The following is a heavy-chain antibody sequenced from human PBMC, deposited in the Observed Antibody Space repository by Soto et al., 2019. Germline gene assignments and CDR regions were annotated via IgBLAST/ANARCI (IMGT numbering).Heavy chain of an antibody. J-gene: IGHJ6*02. CDR1: GYSFTSYW. V-gene: IGHV5-51*01. CDR3: ARLAYDFWSGHPNPRYYYGMDV. D-gene: IGHD3-3*01. CDR2: IYPGDSNT. Sequence: GESLKISCKGSGYSFTSYWIGWVRQMPGKGLEWMGIIYPGDSNTRYSPSLQGQVTISVDKSISTAYLQWSSLKATDTAMYYCARLAYDFWSGHPNPRYYYGMDVWGQGTTVTVYS.